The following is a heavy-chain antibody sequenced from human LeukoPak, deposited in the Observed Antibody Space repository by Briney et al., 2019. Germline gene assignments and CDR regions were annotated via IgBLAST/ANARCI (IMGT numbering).Heavy chain of an antibody. D-gene: IGHD3-16*01. CDR3: AKGYYDYVWWSYYFDY. V-gene: IGHV3-23*01. Sequence: PGGSLRLSCAPSGFTSSSDAMSWVRHAPGEGLEWVSAISGSGGSTYYAAPVKGRFTISRDNYRDTLYLQMNSLRAEDTAVYYCAKGYYDYVWWSYYFDYWGQGTLVTVSS. CDR2: ISGSGGST. CDR1: GFTSSSDA. J-gene: IGHJ4*02.